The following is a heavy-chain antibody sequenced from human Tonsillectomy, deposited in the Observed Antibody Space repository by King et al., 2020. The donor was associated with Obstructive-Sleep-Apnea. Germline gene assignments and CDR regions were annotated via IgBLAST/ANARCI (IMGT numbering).Heavy chain of an antibody. Sequence: VQLVESGGGLVQPGGSLRLSWAASGFTLSRYWMHWVRQAPGQGLVWVSGIKSDGISTNYADSVKGRFTISRENAKKPLYLRMKSLRAEDTAIYYCARELYGDYGVDYWGQGTLVTVSS. CDR3: ARELYGDYGVDY. CDR2: IKSDGIST. CDR1: GFTLSRYW. J-gene: IGHJ4*02. V-gene: IGHV3-74*01. D-gene: IGHD4-17*01.